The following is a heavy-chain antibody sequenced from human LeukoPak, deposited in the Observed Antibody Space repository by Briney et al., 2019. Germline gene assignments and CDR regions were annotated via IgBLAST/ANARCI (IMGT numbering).Heavy chain of an antibody. D-gene: IGHD5-12*01. J-gene: IGHJ3*02. CDR2: IYPGDSDA. CDR3: ARRGYSGYYSAFDI. Sequence: KHGESLKISCKGSGYSFATYWIGWVRQMPGKGLEWMGIIYPGDSDARYSPSFQGRVTISADKSISTAYLQWSSLKASDTAMYFCARRGYSGYYSAFDIWGQGTMVTVSS. V-gene: IGHV5-51*01. CDR1: GYSFATYW.